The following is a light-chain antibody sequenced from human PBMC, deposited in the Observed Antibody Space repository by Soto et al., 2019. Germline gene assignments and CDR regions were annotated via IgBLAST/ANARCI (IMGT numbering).Light chain of an antibody. J-gene: IGKJ1*01. CDR1: QSVSSN. Sequence: EIVMTQSPATLSVSPGERATLSGRASQSVSSNLAWYQQKPGQAPRLLIYGASTRATGIPARFSGSGSGTEFTLTIRSLQSEDFAVYYCQQYNNWPPWTFGHGTKVEIK. V-gene: IGKV3-15*01. CDR3: QQYNNWPPWT. CDR2: GAS.